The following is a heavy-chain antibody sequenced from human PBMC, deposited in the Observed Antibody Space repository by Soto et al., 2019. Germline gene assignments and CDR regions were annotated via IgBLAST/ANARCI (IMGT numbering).Heavy chain of an antibody. CDR3: ARGRYILTGYYYYYYYGMDV. J-gene: IGHJ6*02. V-gene: IGHV4-34*01. CDR2: INHSGST. Sequence: SETLSLTCAVSGGSFSGYYWSWIRQPPGKGLEWMGEINHSGSTNYNPSLKSRVTISVDTSKNQFSLKLSSVTAADTAVYYCARGRYILTGYYYYYYYGMDVWGQGTTVTVS. D-gene: IGHD3-9*01. CDR1: GGSFSGYY.